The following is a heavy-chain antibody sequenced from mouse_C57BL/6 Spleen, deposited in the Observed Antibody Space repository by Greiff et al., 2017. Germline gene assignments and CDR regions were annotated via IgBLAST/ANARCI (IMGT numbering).Heavy chain of an antibody. CDR2: IWSGGST. CDR1: GFSLTSYG. D-gene: IGHD2-3*01. J-gene: IGHJ1*03. CDR3: ARGADGYYSYWYFDV. Sequence: QVQLKESGPGLVQPSQSLSITCTVSGFSLTSYGVHWVRQSPGKGLEWLGVIWSGGSTDYNAAFISRLSISKDNSKSQVFFKMNSLQADDTAIYYCARGADGYYSYWYFDVCGTGTTVTVSS. V-gene: IGHV2-2*01.